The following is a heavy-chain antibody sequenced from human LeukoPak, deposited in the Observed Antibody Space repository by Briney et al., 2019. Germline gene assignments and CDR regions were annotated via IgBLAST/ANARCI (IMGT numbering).Heavy chain of an antibody. CDR2: IKSKTDGGTT. CDR3: TTHANCGGDCYPED. J-gene: IGHJ4*02. CDR1: GFTFSNAW. D-gene: IGHD2-21*02. V-gene: IGHV3-15*01. Sequence: GGSLRLFCAASGFTFSNAWMSWVRQAPGKGPEWVGRIKSKTDGGTTDYAAPVKGRFTISRDDSKNTLYLQMNSLKTEDTAVYYCTTHANCGGDCYPEDWGQGTLVTVSS.